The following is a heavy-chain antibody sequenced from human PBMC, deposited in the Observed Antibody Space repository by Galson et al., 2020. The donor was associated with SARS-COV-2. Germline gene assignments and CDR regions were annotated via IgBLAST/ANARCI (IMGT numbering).Heavy chain of an antibody. D-gene: IGHD3-3*01. J-gene: IGHJ3*02. CDR2: ISYDGSNK. CDR3: ARDLTIFGVFIHDNAVDS. CDR1: GFTFSSYA. Sequence: TGGSLRLSCAASGFTFSSYAMHWVRQAPGKGLEWVAVISYDGSNKYYADSVQGRFTISRDNSKNTLYLQMNSLRAEDTAVYYCARDLTIFGVFIHDNAVDSGREETMVTVSS. V-gene: IGHV3-30-3*01.